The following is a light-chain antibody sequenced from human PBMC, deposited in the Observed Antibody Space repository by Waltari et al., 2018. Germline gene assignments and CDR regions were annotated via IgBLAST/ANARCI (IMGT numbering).Light chain of an antibody. CDR1: SSDVGYYNY. Sequence: QSAPTQPPSVSGSPGQSVTISCTGTSSDVGYYNYVSWYQQYPGKAPKLMIYGVSNRPSGFSGRFSGSRSGNTASLTISGLQADDEADYYCCSYTPTTTWVFGGGTRLTVL. CDR3: CSYTPTTTWV. CDR2: GVS. V-gene: IGLV2-14*03. J-gene: IGLJ3*02.